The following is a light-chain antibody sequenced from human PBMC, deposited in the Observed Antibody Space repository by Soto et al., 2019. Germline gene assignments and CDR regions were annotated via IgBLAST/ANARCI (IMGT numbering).Light chain of an antibody. CDR3: AAWDDSLSGRV. Sequence: QSVLTQPPSASGTPGQRVTMSCSGSGSNIGPNYVYWFQQFPGTAPKLLIYNNDQRPSGVPDRFSGSKSGTSASLGIRGLRSEDEADYYCAAWDDSLSGRVFGGGTKLTVL. V-gene: IGLV1-47*02. J-gene: IGLJ3*02. CDR2: NND. CDR1: GSNIGPNY.